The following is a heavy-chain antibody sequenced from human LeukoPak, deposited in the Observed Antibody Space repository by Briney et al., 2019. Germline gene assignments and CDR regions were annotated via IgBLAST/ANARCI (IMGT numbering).Heavy chain of an antibody. Sequence: GESLKISCKGSGYSFTSYWIGWVRQMPGKGLEGMGIIYPGDSDTRYSPSFQGQVTISADKSISTAYLQWSILKASDTAMYYCARLPNYCSSTSCYSQGYFDYWGQGTLVTVSS. CDR2: IYPGDSDT. CDR1: GYSFTSYW. J-gene: IGHJ4*02. V-gene: IGHV5-51*01. D-gene: IGHD2-2*02. CDR3: ARLPNYCSSTSCYSQGYFDY.